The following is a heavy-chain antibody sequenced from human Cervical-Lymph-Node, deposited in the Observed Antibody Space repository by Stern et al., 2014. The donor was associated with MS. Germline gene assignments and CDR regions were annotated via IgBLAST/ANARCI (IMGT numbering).Heavy chain of an antibody. CDR2: ISYDGSNK. D-gene: IGHD2-21*02. J-gene: IGHJ2*01. CDR3: ARQMTHGPCDL. CDR1: GFSFRSYA. Sequence: VQLVESGGGVVQPGRSLRLSCAASGFSFRSYAMHWVRQAPGKGLEWVAVISYDGSNKYYADSVKGRFTISRDNSKNTLFLQMNRLRAEDTAVYYCARQMTHGPCDLWGRGALVTVSA. V-gene: IGHV3-30-3*01.